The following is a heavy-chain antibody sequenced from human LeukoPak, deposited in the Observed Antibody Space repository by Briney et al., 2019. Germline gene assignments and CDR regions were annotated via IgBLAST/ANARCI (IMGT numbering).Heavy chain of an antibody. V-gene: IGHV3-23*01. D-gene: IGHD3-10*02. Sequence: GGSLRLSCAASGFTFSSYAMSWVRQAPGKGLEWVSGISGSDGSTYYADSVKGRFTISRDNSKKTLYLQMNSLRAEDTAVYYCAELGITMTGGVWGKGTTVTISS. J-gene: IGHJ6*04. CDR1: GFTFSSYA. CDR3: AELGITMTGGV. CDR2: ISGSDGST.